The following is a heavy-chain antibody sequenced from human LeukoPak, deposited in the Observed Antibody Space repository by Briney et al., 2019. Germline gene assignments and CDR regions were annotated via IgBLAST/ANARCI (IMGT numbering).Heavy chain of an antibody. CDR1: GGSISSRNW. D-gene: IGHD3-22*01. CDR2: ISHSGST. V-gene: IGHV4-4*02. CDR3: ARQNPGPFYYDSSGYSDY. J-gene: IGHJ4*02. Sequence: SGTLSLTCAVSGGSISSRNWWTWVRQPPGKGLEWIGEISHSGSTNYNPSLKSRVAISVDKSKNQFSLKLSSVTAADTAVYYCARQNPGPFYYDSSGYSDYWGQGTLVTVSS.